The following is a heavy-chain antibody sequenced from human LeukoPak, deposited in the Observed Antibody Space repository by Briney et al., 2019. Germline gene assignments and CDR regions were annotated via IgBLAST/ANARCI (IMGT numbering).Heavy chain of an antibody. CDR1: GGTFSSYA. D-gene: IGHD2/OR15-2a*01. CDR3: ARIGSMAYFDI. CDR2: ISGYNGNT. Sequence: ASVKVSCKASGGTFSSYAISWVRQAPGQGLEWMGWISGYNGNTNYAQKLQGRVTMTTDTSTSTAYMELRSLRSDDTAVYYCARIGSMAYFDIWGQGTMVTVSS. J-gene: IGHJ3*02. V-gene: IGHV1-18*01.